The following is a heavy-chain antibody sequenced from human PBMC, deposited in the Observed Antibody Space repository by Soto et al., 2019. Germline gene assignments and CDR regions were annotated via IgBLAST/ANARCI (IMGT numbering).Heavy chain of an antibody. CDR3: ARCIRPSMVRGAGPYYFDY. J-gene: IGHJ4*02. D-gene: IGHD3-10*01. V-gene: IGHV3-11*01. CDR1: GFTFSDYY. CDR2: ISSSGSTI. Sequence: GGSLRLSCAASGFTFSDYYMSWIRQAPGKGLEWVSYISSSGSTIYYADSVKGRFTISRDNAKNSLYLQMNSLRAEDTAVYYCARCIRPSMVRGAGPYYFDYWGQGTLVTVSS.